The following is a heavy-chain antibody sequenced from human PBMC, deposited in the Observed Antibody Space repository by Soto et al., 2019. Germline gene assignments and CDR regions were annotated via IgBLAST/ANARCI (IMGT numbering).Heavy chain of an antibody. D-gene: IGHD2-2*01. J-gene: IGHJ6*03. CDR3: AKMDQLQNNDYYYFYLDV. CDR2: ISSSGMTI. V-gene: IGHV3-48*02. CDR1: GFSFSTYA. Sequence: PGGSLRLSCAASGFSFSTYAMNWVRQAPGKGLEWVAYISSSGMTIYYADSVKGRFTISRDNAENSLYLQMHSLRDEDTAIYFWAKMDQLQNNDYYYFYLDVWGKGKTVTVSS.